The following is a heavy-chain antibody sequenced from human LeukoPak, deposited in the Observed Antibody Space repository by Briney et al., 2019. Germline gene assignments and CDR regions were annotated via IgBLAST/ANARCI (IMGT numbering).Heavy chain of an antibody. J-gene: IGHJ3*02. Sequence: PSETLSLTCSVSGGSITSNNYYWGWIRQPPGKGLEWIGSIYYSGRTYYNPSLKSRVTISVDTSKNQFSLKLSSVTAADTAVYYCALEYCSGDLSPPSCAFDIWGQGTMVTVSS. D-gene: IGHD2-21*01. V-gene: IGHV4-39*01. CDR2: IYYSGRT. CDR3: ALEYCSGDLSPPSCAFDI. CDR1: GGSITSNNYY.